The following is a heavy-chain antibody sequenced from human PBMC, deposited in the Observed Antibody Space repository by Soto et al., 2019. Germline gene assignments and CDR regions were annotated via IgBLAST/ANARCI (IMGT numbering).Heavy chain of an antibody. CDR3: ARDRRSGYYYGMDV. CDR1: GGTFSSYA. D-gene: IGHD2-15*01. V-gene: IGHV1-69*01. J-gene: IGHJ6*02. CDR2: IIPIFGTA. Sequence: ASVKVSCKASGGTFSSYATSWVRQAPGQGLEWMGGIIPIFGTANYAQKFQGRVTITADESTSTAYMELSSLRSEDTAVYYCARDRRSGYYYGMDVWGQGTTVTVSS.